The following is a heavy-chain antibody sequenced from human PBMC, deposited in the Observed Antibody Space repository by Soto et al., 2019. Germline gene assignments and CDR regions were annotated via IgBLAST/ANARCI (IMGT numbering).Heavy chain of an antibody. Sequence: GGSLRLSCAASGFTFTNHAFHWVRQAPGKGLEWVSIVSYDGGNKYYADSVKGRFTISRDNSKNTVYLEMNSLRPEDTAVYYRARGIQLWLRLFDYWGQGTLVTVS. D-gene: IGHD5-18*01. J-gene: IGHJ4*02. V-gene: IGHV3-30-3*01. CDR1: GFTFTNHA. CDR2: VSYDGGNK. CDR3: ARGIQLWLRLFDY.